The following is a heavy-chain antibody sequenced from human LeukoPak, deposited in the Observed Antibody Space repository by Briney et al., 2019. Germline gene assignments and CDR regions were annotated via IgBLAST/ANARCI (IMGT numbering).Heavy chain of an antibody. D-gene: IGHD4-17*01. CDR2: FYYSGRT. CDR3: ARVPYDDYAYYCDY. J-gene: IGHJ4*02. V-gene: IGHV4-59*11. CDR1: GGSISSHY. Sequence: PSETLSLTCTVSGGSISSHYWSWIRQPPGKGLEWIGYFYYSGRTTYNPSLKSRVTISVDTSKSQFSLKLSSVTTADTAVYFCARVPYDDYAYYCDYWGRGTLGTVSS.